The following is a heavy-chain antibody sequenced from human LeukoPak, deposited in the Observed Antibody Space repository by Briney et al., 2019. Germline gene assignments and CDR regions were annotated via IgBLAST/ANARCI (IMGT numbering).Heavy chain of an antibody. CDR2: IYSGGST. J-gene: IGHJ4*02. V-gene: IGHV3-53*05. CDR3: ARAPSPYSYGYPIDY. CDR1: GFTVSSNS. D-gene: IGHD5-18*01. Sequence: PGGSLRLSCAASGFTVSSNSMNWVRQAPGKGLQWVSVIYSGGSTYYADSVKGRFTISRDNSKNTLYLQMGSLRAEDMAVYYCARAPSPYSYGYPIDYWGQGTLVTVSS.